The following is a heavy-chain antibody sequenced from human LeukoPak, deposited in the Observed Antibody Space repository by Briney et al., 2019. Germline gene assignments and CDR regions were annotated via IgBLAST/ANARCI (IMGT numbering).Heavy chain of an antibody. CDR1: GFTFDDYA. Sequence: PGGSLRLSCAASGFTFDDYAMHWVRQAPGKGLEWVSGISWNSGSIGYADSVKGRFTISRDNAENSLYLQMNSLRAEDTALYYCASGYYDSSGLAGVDYWGQGTLVTVSS. D-gene: IGHD3-22*01. CDR2: ISWNSGSI. V-gene: IGHV3-9*01. J-gene: IGHJ4*02. CDR3: ASGYYDSSGLAGVDY.